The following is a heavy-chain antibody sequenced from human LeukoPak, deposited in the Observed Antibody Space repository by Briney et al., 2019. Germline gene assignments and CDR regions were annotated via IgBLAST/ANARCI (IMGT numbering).Heavy chain of an antibody. Sequence: GGSLRLSCATSGFTFTTFWMHWVRQAPGKGLVWVSRINHDGSSTNYADSVKGRFTISRDNAKNTVFLQMNSLRAEDTAVYYCATDYGSGGAFDIWGQGTMVTVSS. V-gene: IGHV3-74*01. CDR3: ATDYGSGGAFDI. D-gene: IGHD3-10*01. CDR1: GFTFTTFW. CDR2: INHDGSST. J-gene: IGHJ3*02.